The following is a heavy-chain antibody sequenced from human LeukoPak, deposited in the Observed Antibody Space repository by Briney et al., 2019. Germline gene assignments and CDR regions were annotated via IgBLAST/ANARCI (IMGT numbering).Heavy chain of an antibody. V-gene: IGHV3-13*01. CDR1: GFTFSSYD. D-gene: IGHD5-18*01. CDR2: IGTTGDT. J-gene: IGHJ4*02. CDR3: ARVGYNYGYDY. Sequence: GGSLRLSCAASGFTFSSYDMHWVRQATGKGLEFVSGIGTTGDTYYQGSVKGRFSISRENAKNSLYLQMNSLRAGDTAVYYCARVGYNYGYDYWGQGTLVTVS.